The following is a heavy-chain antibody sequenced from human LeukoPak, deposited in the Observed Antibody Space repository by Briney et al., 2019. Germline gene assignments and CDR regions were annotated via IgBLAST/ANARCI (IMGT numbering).Heavy chain of an antibody. D-gene: IGHD3-22*01. CDR1: GGSISSSTFY. Sequence: SETLSLTCTVSGGSISSSTFYWGWIRQPPGKGLEWIGSINYSGSTYYNPSLKSRVTISVDSPKNHSSLKLSSVTAADTAVYYCARPGYYDNSGFNFDYWGQGTLVTVSS. V-gene: IGHV4-39*02. J-gene: IGHJ4*02. CDR2: INYSGST. CDR3: ARPGYYDNSGFNFDY.